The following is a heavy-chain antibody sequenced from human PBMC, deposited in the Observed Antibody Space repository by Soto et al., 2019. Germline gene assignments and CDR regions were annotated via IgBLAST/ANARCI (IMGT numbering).Heavy chain of an antibody. CDR2: ISSSSSAF. D-gene: IGHD6-13*01. V-gene: IGHV3-21*01. Sequence: GGSLRLSCAASGFIFSTYSMNWVRQAPGKGLEWVSSISSSSSAFYYADSVKGRFTISRDNAKNSLYLQMNSLRGEDTAVYYCARTFRQQLVNPYGMAVWGHGTTVTVSS. J-gene: IGHJ6*02. CDR1: GFIFSTYS. CDR3: ARTFRQQLVNPYGMAV.